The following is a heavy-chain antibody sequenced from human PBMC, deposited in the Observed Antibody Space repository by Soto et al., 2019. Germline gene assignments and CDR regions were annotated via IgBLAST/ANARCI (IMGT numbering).Heavy chain of an antibody. J-gene: IGHJ4*02. V-gene: IGHV1-18*04. D-gene: IGHD2-2*01. CDR3: ARGGYCSSTSCRIVYDY. CDR2: ISAYNGNT. CDR1: GYTFTSYG. Sequence: GASVKVSCKASGYTFTSYGISWVRQAPGQGLEWMGWISAYNGNTNYAQKLQGRVTMTTDTSTSTAYMELRSLRSDDTAVYYCARGGYCSSTSCRIVYDYWGQGTQVTVSS.